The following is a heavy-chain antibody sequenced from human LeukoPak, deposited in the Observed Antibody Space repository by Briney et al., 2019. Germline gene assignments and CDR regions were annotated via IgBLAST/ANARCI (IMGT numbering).Heavy chain of an antibody. CDR3: AKAPYYDSVYYFDY. Sequence: GGSLRLSXAASGFTFSSYAMSWVRQAPGKGLEWVSAISGSGGSTYYADSVKGRFTISRDNSKNTLYLQMNSLRAEDTAVYYCAKAPYYDSVYYFDYWGQGTLVTVSS. J-gene: IGHJ4*02. V-gene: IGHV3-23*01. D-gene: IGHD3-3*01. CDR1: GFTFSSYA. CDR2: ISGSGGST.